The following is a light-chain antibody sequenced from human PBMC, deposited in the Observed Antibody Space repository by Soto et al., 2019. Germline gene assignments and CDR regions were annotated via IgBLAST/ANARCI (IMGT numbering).Light chain of an antibody. CDR1: QSVSSN. CDR3: QQYNNWYT. V-gene: IGKV3-15*01. Sequence: EIVMTQSPATLSVSPVERATLSCRASQSVSSNLAWYQQKPGQAPRLLIYDASTRATGIPARFSGSGSGTEFTLTISSLQSEDFAVYYCQQYNNWYTFGQGTKLEIK. J-gene: IGKJ2*01. CDR2: DAS.